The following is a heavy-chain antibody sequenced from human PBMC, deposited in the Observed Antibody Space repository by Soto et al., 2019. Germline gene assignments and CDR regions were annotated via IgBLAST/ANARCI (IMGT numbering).Heavy chain of an antibody. CDR1: GYTFTSYG. J-gene: IGHJ6*02. V-gene: IGHV1-18*01. CDR3: ARDFGGIFGVVTPPADMDV. CDR2: ISAYNGNT. D-gene: IGHD3-3*01. Sequence: GASVKVSCKASGYTFTSYGISWVRQAPGQGLEWMGWISAYNGNTNYAQKLQARVTMTTDTSTSTAYMELRSLRSDDTAVYYCARDFGGIFGVVTPPADMDVWGQGTTVTVSS.